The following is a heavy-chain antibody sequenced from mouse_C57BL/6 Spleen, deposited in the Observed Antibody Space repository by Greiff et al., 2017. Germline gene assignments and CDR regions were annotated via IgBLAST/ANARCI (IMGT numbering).Heavy chain of an antibody. Sequence: QVQLKESGPGLVQPSQSLSITCTVSGFSLTSYGVHWVRQSPGKGLEWLGVIWRGGSTDYNAAFMSRLSITKDNSKSQVFFKMNSPQADDTAIYYCAKNGDYDPAWFAYWGQGTLVTVSA. CDR1: GFSLTSYG. CDR3: AKNGDYDPAWFAY. D-gene: IGHD2-4*01. CDR2: IWRGGST. V-gene: IGHV2-5*01. J-gene: IGHJ3*01.